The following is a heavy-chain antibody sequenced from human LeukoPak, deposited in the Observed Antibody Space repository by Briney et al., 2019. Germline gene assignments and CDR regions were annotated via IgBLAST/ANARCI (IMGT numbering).Heavy chain of an antibody. CDR1: GYTFTGYY. Sequence: GASVKVSCKASGYTFTGYYMHWVRQAPGQGLEWMGWINPNSGGTNYAQKFQGRVTMTRDTSISTAYMELSRLRSDDTAVYYCARDTDCSSPSCYVFDYWGQGTLVTVSS. CDR3: ARDTDCSSPSCYVFDY. D-gene: IGHD2-2*01. CDR2: INPNSGGT. V-gene: IGHV1-2*02. J-gene: IGHJ4*02.